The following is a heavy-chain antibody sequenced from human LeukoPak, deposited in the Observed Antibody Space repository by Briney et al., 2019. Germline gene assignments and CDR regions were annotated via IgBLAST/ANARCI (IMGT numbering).Heavy chain of an antibody. CDR3: ARGRGAGPGIAVAGTIWLDP. CDR1: GYTFTSFG. D-gene: IGHD6-19*01. V-gene: IGHV1-2*02. Sequence: ASVKVSCKASGYTFTSFGISWVRQAPGQGLEWMGWINPNSGGTNYAQKFQGRVTMTRDTSISTAYMELSRLRSDDTAVYYCARGRGAGPGIAVAGTIWLDPWGQGTLVTVSS. CDR2: INPNSGGT. J-gene: IGHJ5*02.